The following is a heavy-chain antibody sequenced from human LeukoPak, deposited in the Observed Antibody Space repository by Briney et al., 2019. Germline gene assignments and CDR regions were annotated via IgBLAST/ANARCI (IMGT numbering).Heavy chain of an antibody. CDR3: ARDLYSYGHPKNYYYMDV. J-gene: IGHJ6*03. Sequence: PGGSLRLSCAASGFTFSSYWMSWVRQAPGKGLEWVANIKQDGSEKYYVDSVKGRFTISRDNSKNTLYLQMNSLRAEDTAVYYCARDLYSYGHPKNYYYMDVWGKGTTVTISS. V-gene: IGHV3-7*01. CDR1: GFTFSSYW. CDR2: IKQDGSEK. D-gene: IGHD5-18*01.